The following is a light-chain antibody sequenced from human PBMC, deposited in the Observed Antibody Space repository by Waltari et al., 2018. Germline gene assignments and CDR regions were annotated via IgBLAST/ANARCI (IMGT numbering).Light chain of an antibody. J-gene: IGKJ3*01. CDR3: QQSYNTPRT. V-gene: IGKV1-39*01. CDR2: AAS. Sequence: DIQMTQSPSSLSASVGDRVPITCRASKSISTHLNWYQQKPGKAPKLLIYAASNLQSGVPSRFSGRGSETDFTLTISSLQPEDFAVYYCQQSYNTPRTFGPGTKVDIK. CDR1: KSISTH.